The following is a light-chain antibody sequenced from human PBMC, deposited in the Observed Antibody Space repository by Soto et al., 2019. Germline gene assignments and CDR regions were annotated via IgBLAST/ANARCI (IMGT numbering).Light chain of an antibody. V-gene: IGLV2-14*01. CDR1: SSDVGGYNY. CDR3: SSYTSSSTLEV. CDR2: EVS. J-gene: IGLJ1*01. Sequence: QSVLTQPASVSGSPGQSITISCTGTSSDVGGYNYVSWYQQHPGKAPKLMIYEVSNRPSGVSNCFSGSKSGNTASLTISGRQAEDEADYYCSSYTSSSTLEVFGTGTKLTVL.